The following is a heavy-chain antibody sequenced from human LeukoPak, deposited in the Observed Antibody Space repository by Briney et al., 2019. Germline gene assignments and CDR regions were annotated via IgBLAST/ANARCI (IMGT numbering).Heavy chain of an antibody. CDR1: GFTFSSYW. CDR2: ISSDGSST. CDR3: ATSRTFDY. Sequence: GGSLRLSCAASGFTFSSYWMHWVRQAPGKGLVWVSRISSDGSSTSYADSVKGRFTISRDNAKNTLHLQMNSLRAEDTAVYYCATSRTFDYWGQGTLVTVSS. J-gene: IGHJ4*02. V-gene: IGHV3-74*01.